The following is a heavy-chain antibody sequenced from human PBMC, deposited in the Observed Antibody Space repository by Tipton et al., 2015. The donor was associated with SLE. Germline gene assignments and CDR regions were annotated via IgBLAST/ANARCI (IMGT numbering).Heavy chain of an antibody. CDR2: IYYSGST. Sequence: LRFSCTVSGGSISSYYWSWIRQPPGKGLEWIGYIYYSGSTNYNPSLKSRVTISVDTSKNQFSLKLSSVTAADTAVYYCARGRDVDTGGWFDPWGQGTLVTVSS. J-gene: IGHJ5*02. CDR3: ARGRDVDTGGWFDP. CDR1: GGSISSYY. V-gene: IGHV4-59*01. D-gene: IGHD5-18*01.